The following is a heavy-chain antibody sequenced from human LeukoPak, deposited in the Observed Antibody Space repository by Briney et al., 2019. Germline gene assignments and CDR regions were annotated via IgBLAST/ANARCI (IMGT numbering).Heavy chain of an antibody. CDR2: ISGSGGST. D-gene: IGHD2-2*01. J-gene: IGHJ5*02. CDR3: AKDRRIVVVPAPNQNNWFDP. CDR1: GFTFSSYA. Sequence: GGSLRLSCAASGFTFSSYAMSWVRQAPGKGLEWVSAISGSGGSTYHADSVKGRFTISRDNSKNTLYLQMNSLRAEDTAVYYCAKDRRIVVVPAPNQNNWFDPWGQGTLVTVSS. V-gene: IGHV3-23*01.